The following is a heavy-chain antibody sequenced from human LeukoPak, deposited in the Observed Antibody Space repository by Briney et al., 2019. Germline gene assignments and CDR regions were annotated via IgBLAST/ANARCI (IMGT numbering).Heavy chain of an antibody. CDR1: GFTFSSYA. J-gene: IGHJ4*02. CDR2: INNSGGST. D-gene: IGHD5-18*01. Sequence: GGSLRLSCAASGFTFSSYAMSWVRQAPGKGLEWVSVINNSGGSTYYADSVKGRFTISRDNSKNTLYLQMNSLRAEDTAVYYCAKRDSSYDYGGSSGYYFDYWGQGTLVTVSS. CDR3: AKRDSSYDYGGSSGYYFDY. V-gene: IGHV3-23*01.